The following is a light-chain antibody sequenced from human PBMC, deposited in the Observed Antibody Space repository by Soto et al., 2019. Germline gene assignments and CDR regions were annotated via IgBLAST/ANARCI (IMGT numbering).Light chain of an antibody. J-gene: IGKJ1*01. CDR1: LGISDY. V-gene: IGKV1-27*01. CDR3: QHYNSYSEA. CDR2: AAS. Sequence: DNQITQSPSSLSASLGDRVTFTCRASLGISDYLAWYQQKPGKVPRLLIYAASTLHSGVPSRFSGSGSGTEFTLTISSLQPDDFATYYCQHYNSYSEAFGQGTKVDI.